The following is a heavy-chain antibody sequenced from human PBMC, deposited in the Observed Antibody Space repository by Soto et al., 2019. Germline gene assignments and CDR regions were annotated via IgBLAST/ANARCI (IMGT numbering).Heavy chain of an antibody. V-gene: IGHV1-69*01. D-gene: IGHD3-22*01. CDR1: GYTFTGYY. J-gene: IGHJ4*02. CDR3: ARGEYYDSSGYYYYFDY. Sequence: QVQLVQSGAEVKKPGASVKVSCKASGYTFTGYYMHWVRQAPGQGLEWMGGIIPIFGTANYAQKFQGRVTITADESTSTAYMELSSLRSEDTAVYYCARGEYYDSSGYYYYFDYWGQGTLVTVSS. CDR2: IIPIFGTA.